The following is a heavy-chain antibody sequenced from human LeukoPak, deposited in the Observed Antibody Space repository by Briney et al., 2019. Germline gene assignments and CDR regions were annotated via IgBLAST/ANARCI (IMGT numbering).Heavy chain of an antibody. J-gene: IGHJ4*02. CDR2: IWYDESNK. V-gene: IGHV3-33*08. Sequence: PGGSLRLSCAASGFTFSSYAMHWVRQAPGKGLEWVAVIWYDESNKYYADSVKGRFTISRDNSRNTLYLQMNSLRAEDTAVYYCARDGFSSSWYGRALDYWGQGTLVTVSS. CDR1: GFTFSSYA. CDR3: ARDGFSSSWYGRALDY. D-gene: IGHD6-13*01.